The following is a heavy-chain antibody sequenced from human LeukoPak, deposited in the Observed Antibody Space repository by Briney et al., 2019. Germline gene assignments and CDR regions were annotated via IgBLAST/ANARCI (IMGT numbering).Heavy chain of an antibody. V-gene: IGHV4-30-2*01. CDR3: ARVAFRYSGSYE. CDR2: IYHSGST. Sequence: PSETLSLTCTVSGGSISSGGYYWSWIRQPPGKGLEWIGYIYHSGSTYYNPSLKSRVTISVDRSKNQFSLKLSSVTAADTAVYYCARVAFRYSGSYEWGQGTLVTVSS. CDR1: GGSISSGGYY. J-gene: IGHJ4*02. D-gene: IGHD1-26*01.